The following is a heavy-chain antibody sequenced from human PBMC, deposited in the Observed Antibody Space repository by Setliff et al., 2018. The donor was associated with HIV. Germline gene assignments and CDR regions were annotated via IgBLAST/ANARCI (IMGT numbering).Heavy chain of an antibody. CDR1: GDSVSSASYY. D-gene: IGHD6-6*01. J-gene: IGHJ4*02. V-gene: IGHV4-61*01. CDR2: IYYSGTT. Sequence: SETLSLTCTVSGDSVSSASYYWSWIRQPPGKGLEWIGYIYYSGTTKYNPSLKSRVTISVDTSKNQFSLKLSSVTAADTAVYYCASEAWTSYRSSSGYYPFNWGQGTLVTVSS. CDR3: ASEAWTSYRSSSGYYPFN.